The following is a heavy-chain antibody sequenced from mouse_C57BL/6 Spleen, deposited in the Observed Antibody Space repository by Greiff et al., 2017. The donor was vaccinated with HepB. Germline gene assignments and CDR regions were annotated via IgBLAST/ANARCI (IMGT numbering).Heavy chain of an antibody. CDR1: GYSITSGYY. Sequence: EVQLQQSGPGLVKPSQSLSLTCSVTGYSITSGYYWNWIRQFPGNKLEWMGYISYDGSNNYNPSPKNRIPITRDTSKNQFFLKLNSVTTEDTATYYCARGSGSRFAYWGQGTLVTVSA. D-gene: IGHD1-1*01. CDR2: ISYDGSN. CDR3: ARGSGSRFAY. V-gene: IGHV3-6*01. J-gene: IGHJ3*01.